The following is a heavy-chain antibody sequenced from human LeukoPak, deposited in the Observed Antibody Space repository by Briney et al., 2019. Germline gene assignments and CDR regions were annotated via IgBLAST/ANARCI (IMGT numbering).Heavy chain of an antibody. Sequence: RTSETLSLTCTVSGGSISSSNYYWRWIRQPPGKGLEWIGSIYYSGSTYNNPSLKSRVTLSLDTSKSQFSLRLSSVAAADTAVYYCAMGSGPTYPLDYWGQGALVSVSS. CDR1: GGSISSSNYY. V-gene: IGHV4-39*01. CDR3: AMGSGPTYPLDY. J-gene: IGHJ4*02. D-gene: IGHD3-3*01. CDR2: IYYSGST.